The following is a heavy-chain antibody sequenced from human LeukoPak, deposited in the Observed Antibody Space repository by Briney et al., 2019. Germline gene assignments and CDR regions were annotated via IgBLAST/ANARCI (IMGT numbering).Heavy chain of an antibody. CDR3: ARDHLYGGTSEGAFDI. V-gene: IGHV4-31*03. CDR2: IYCSGST. CDR1: GGSISSGNYY. Sequence: SETLSLTCTVSGGSISSGNYYWSWIRQHPGKGLEWIGYIYCSGSTYYNPSLKSRVTISVDTSKNQFSLKLSSVTAADTAVYYCARDHLYGGTSEGAFDIWGQGTMVTVSS. J-gene: IGHJ3*02. D-gene: IGHD4-23*01.